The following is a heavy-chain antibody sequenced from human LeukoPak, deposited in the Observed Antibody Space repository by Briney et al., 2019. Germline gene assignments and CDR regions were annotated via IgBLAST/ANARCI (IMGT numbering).Heavy chain of an antibody. CDR2: ISGSGGST. CDR3: AKDITGTTFGTY. CDR1: GFTFSSYA. Sequence: GGSLRLSCAASGFTFSSYAMSWDRQAPGKGLEWVSAISGSGGSTYYADSVKGRFTISRDNSKNTLYLQMNSLRAEDTAVYYCAKDITGTTFGTYWGQGTLVTVSS. V-gene: IGHV3-23*01. D-gene: IGHD1-7*01. J-gene: IGHJ4*02.